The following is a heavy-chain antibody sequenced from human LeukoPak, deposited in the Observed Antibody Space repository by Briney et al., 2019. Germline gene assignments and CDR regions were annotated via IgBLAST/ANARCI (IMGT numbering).Heavy chain of an antibody. Sequence: ASVKVSCNASGYTFTGYYMHWVRQAPGQGLEWMGWINPNSGGTNYAQKFQGRVTMTRDTSISTAYMELSRLRSDDTAVYYCARDRCSGGSCYSDWFDPWSQGTLVTVSS. D-gene: IGHD2-15*01. CDR3: ARDRCSGGSCYSDWFDP. CDR1: GYTFTGYY. CDR2: INPNSGGT. V-gene: IGHV1-2*02. J-gene: IGHJ5*02.